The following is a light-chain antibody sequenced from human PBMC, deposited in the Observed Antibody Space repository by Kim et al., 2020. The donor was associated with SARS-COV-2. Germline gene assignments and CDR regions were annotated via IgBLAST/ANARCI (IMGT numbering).Light chain of an antibody. CDR2: DTS. CDR3: QHYHSSPPTYT. Sequence: PGERATLSCRPSQSVIRTSLAWYQQRPGQAPRLLVHDTSIRATGVPDTFSGSGSGTDFTLTISSLEPEDFAVYYCQHYHSSPPTYTFGQGTKLEI. CDR1: QSVIRTS. J-gene: IGKJ2*01. V-gene: IGKV3-20*01.